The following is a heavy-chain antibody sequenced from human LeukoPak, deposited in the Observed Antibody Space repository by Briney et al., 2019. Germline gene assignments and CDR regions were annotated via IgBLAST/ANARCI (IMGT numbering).Heavy chain of an antibody. D-gene: IGHD6-13*01. CDR3: ARDPPGQAAGGTR. CDR1: GFSVGNNY. CDR2: IYSGGST. Sequence: GGSLRLSCAASGFSVGNNYMSWVRQAPGKGLEWVSVIYSGGSTNYADSVKGRFTISRDNSKNTLYLKMNSLRAEDTAVYYCARDPPGQAAGGTRWGQGTLVTVSS. J-gene: IGHJ4*02. V-gene: IGHV3-53*01.